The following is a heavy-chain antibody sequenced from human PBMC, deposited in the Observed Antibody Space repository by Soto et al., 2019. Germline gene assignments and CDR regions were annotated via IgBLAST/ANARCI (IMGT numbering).Heavy chain of an antibody. CDR2: IDPSDSYT. CDR1: GYSFTIYC. J-gene: IGHJ6*02. Sequence: GESLKISCRGSGYSFTIYCISLVLQMPGKGLDWMWRIDPSDSYTNYSPSFQCHVTISADKSISTAYLQWSSLKASDTAMSYCAKGKTGTCTFAFWHGGNNLFHSRLERWGQGTTVTVSS. CDR3: AKGKTGTCTFAFWHGGNNLFHSRLER. D-gene: IGHD1-1*01. V-gene: IGHV5-10-1*01.